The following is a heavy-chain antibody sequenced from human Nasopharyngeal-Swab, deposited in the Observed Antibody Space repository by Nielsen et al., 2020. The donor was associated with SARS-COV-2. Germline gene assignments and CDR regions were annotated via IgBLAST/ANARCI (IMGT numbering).Heavy chain of an antibody. D-gene: IGHD3-22*01. Sequence: SETLSLTCAVYGGSFSSYYWSWIRQPPGKGLEWIGYIYYSGSTNYNPSLKSRVTISVDTSKNQFSLKLSSVTAADTAVYYCARGLPSYYDSSGYYSDWGQGTLVTVSS. CDR3: ARGLPSYYDSSGYYSD. J-gene: IGHJ4*02. CDR1: GGSFSSYY. V-gene: IGHV4-59*01. CDR2: IYYSGST.